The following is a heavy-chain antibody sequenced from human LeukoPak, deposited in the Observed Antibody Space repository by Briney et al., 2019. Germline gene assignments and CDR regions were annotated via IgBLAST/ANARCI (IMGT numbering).Heavy chain of an antibody. CDR3: ARGGHGYCSGGSCYSGGVGYYFDY. CDR2: INHSGST. V-gene: IGHV4-34*01. CDR1: GGSFSGYY. J-gene: IGHJ4*02. Sequence: ETLSLTCAVYGGSFSGYYWSWIRQPPGKGLEWIGEINHSGSTNYNPSLKSRVTISVDTSKNQFSLKLSSVTAADTAVYYCARGGHGYCSGGSCYSGGVGYYFDYWGQGTLVTVSS. D-gene: IGHD2-15*01.